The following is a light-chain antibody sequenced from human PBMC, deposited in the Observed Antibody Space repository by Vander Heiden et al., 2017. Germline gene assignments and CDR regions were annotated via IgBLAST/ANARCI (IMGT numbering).Light chain of an antibody. Sequence: DIVMTQSPDSLAVSLGERATSNCKSSQNILSNPNNKYYSASYQPQPGQPPKLIISGASTRESGVPDRFSGSGSATDFTLTSSSLEAEDVAVYYWQRYCSAHTFGQGTKLEIK. CDR2: GAS. CDR1: QNILSNPNNKYY. V-gene: IGKV4-1*01. CDR3: QRYCSAHT. J-gene: IGKJ2*01.